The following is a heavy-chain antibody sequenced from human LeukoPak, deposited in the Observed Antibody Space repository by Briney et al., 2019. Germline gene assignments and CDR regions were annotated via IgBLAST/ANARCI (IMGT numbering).Heavy chain of an antibody. CDR3: AELGITMIGGV. CDR1: GFTFSSYE. Sequence: GGSLSLFCGASGFTFSSYEMNWVRQSPGEGLEGVTYYNSCCINILCGVSVEGRFNLYRDNDEHSLSLQMNSLRAEDTAVYYGAELGITMIGGVWGKGITVTISS. D-gene: IGHD3-10*02. J-gene: IGHJ6*04. V-gene: IGHV3-48*03. CDR2: YNSCCINI.